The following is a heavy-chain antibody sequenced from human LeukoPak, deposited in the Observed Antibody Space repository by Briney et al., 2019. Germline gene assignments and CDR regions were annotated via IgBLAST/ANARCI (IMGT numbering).Heavy chain of an antibody. Sequence: SETLSLTCTVSGGSISSYYWSWIRQPPGKGLEWIGSIYYSGSTYYNPSLKSRVTISVDTSKNQFSLKLSSVTAADTAVYYCARYTVTTGNAFDIWGQGTMVTASS. J-gene: IGHJ3*02. CDR2: IYYSGST. CDR3: ARYTVTTGNAFDI. V-gene: IGHV4-59*12. D-gene: IGHD4-17*01. CDR1: GGSISSYY.